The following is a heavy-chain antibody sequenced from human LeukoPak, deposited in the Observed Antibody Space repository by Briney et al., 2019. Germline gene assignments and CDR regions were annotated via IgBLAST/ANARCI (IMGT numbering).Heavy chain of an antibody. J-gene: IGHJ4*02. CDR3: ATSMVRGVILLPDY. Sequence: GASVKVSCKASGGTFSSYAISWVRQAPGKGLEWMGGFDPEDGETIYAQKFQGRVTMTEDTSTDTAYMELSSLRSEDTAVYYCATSMVRGVILLPDYWGQGTLVTVSS. V-gene: IGHV1-24*01. D-gene: IGHD3-10*01. CDR1: GGTFSSYA. CDR2: FDPEDGET.